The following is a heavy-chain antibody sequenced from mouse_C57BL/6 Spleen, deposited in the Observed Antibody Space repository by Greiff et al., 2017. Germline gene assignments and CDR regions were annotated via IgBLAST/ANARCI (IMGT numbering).Heavy chain of an antibody. CDR1: GYTFTEYT. Sequence: QVQLQQSGAELVKPGASVKLSCKASGYTFTEYTIHWVKQRSGQGLEWIGWFYPGSGSITYNEKFKDKATLTADKSSSTVYMELSRLTSEDSAVYFCARHEGYYYGSSPAWFAYWGQGTLVTVSA. V-gene: IGHV1-62-2*01. J-gene: IGHJ3*01. CDR2: FYPGSGSI. CDR3: ARHEGYYYGSSPAWFAY. D-gene: IGHD1-1*01.